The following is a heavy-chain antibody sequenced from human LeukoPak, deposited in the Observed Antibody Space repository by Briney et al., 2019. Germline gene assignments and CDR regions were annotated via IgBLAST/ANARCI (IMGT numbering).Heavy chain of an antibody. CDR3: AAVGEWLSNAFNT. V-gene: IGHV3-15*01. D-gene: IGHD3-3*01. J-gene: IGHJ3*02. CDR1: GFTVSIAW. Sequence: GGSLRLSCAASGFTVSIAWMSWVRQAPGKGLEWVGRIKSRGDGETRDYAAPVKDRFIISRDDSKNTLYLQMNSLRTEDTAIYYCAAVGEWLSNAFNTWGQGTLVTVSA. CDR2: IKSRGDGETR.